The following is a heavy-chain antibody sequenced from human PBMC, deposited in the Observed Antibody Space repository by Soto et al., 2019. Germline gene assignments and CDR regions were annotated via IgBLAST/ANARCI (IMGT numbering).Heavy chain of an antibody. Sequence: SETLSLTCTVSGGSISSGGYYWSWIRQHPGKGLEWIGYIYYSGSTYYNPSLKSRVTISVDTSKNQFSLKLSSVTAADTAVYYCARVVPAAINWFDPWGQGTLVTVPS. CDR3: ARVVPAAINWFDP. D-gene: IGHD2-2*01. CDR1: GGSISSGGYY. CDR2: IYYSGST. J-gene: IGHJ5*02. V-gene: IGHV4-31*03.